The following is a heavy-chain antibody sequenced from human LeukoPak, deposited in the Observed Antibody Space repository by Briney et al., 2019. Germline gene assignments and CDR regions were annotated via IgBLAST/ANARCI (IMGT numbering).Heavy chain of an antibody. CDR2: ISYDGSNE. V-gene: IGHV3-30*04. D-gene: IGHD3-10*02. Sequence: GRSLRLSCAASGFTFSSYVMHWVRQAPGKGLEWVAIISYDGSNEYYADSVKGRFTISRDNAKNSLYLQMNSLRAEDTAVYYCAELGITMIGGVWGKGTTVTISS. CDR3: AELGITMIGGV. CDR1: GFTFSSYV. J-gene: IGHJ6*04.